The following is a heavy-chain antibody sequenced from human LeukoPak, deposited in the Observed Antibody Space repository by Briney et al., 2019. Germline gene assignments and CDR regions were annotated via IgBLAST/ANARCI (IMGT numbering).Heavy chain of an antibody. CDR3: AREIVAGLGVSFDI. D-gene: IGHD5-12*01. CDR1: GGSIRSHY. V-gene: IGHV4-59*08. Sequence: PSETLSLTCTVSGGSIRSHYWSYIRQPPGKGLEWIGYIYYSGTINYNPSLKSRVTISVDTSKNQFSLKLSSVTAADTAVYYCAREIVAGLGVSFDIWGQGTMVTVSS. CDR2: IYYSGTI. J-gene: IGHJ3*02.